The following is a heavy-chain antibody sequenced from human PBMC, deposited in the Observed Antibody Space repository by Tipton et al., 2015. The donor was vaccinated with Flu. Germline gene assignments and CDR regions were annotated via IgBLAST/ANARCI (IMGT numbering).Heavy chain of an antibody. V-gene: IGHV4-59*05. D-gene: IGHD3-10*02. CDR2: IYPSGTT. CDR1: GDSISSYY. J-gene: IGHJ4*02. CDR3: ARLSYYDVDLKNFYFDY. Sequence: TLSLTCTVSGDSISSYYWSWIRQPPGKGLELIGSIYPSGTTYYNPSLKSRVTISVDTSKSQFSLKLRSVTAADTAVYYCARLSYYDVDLKNFYFDYWGQGPRSPSPQ.